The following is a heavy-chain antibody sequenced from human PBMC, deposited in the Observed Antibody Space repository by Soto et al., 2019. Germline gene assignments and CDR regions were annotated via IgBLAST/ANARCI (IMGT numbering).Heavy chain of an antibody. J-gene: IGHJ5*02. CDR2: IYYSGTT. D-gene: IGHD3-9*01. CDR3: ARAASPYFDVLSAFHP. CDR1: GGPLSSGSYN. V-gene: IGHV4-61*01. Sequence: SETLSLTCTVSGGPLSSGSYNWRWIRQSPGQGMEWIGYIYYSGTTNYNPSLKSRVSISVDTSKNQLSLRLTSLSAADTAVYYGARAASPYFDVLSAFHPGGQGTLVNVST.